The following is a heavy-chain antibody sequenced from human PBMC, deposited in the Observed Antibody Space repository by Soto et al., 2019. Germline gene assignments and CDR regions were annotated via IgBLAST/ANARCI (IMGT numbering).Heavy chain of an antibody. D-gene: IGHD1-26*01. CDR3: ARVGWSFYGSWDS. J-gene: IGHJ4*02. V-gene: IGHV3-30-3*01. Sequence: QVQLVESGGGVVQPGRSLRLSCAASVFTFSMYVMHWVRQAPGKGLEWVAVMAYDGNREYYGDSVKGRFFVSRDNSKNTLYLQMNSLRPEDTAVYYCARVGWSFYGSWDSWGQGALVTVSS. CDR2: MAYDGNRE. CDR1: VFTFSMYV.